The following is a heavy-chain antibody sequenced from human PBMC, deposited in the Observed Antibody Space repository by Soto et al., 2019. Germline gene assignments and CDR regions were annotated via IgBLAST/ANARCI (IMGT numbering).Heavy chain of an antibody. CDR2: IYYSGST. J-gene: IGHJ2*01. CDR1: GGSISSGGYY. D-gene: IGHD3-22*01. CDR3: AGAYDSSGYYSYWYFDL. V-gene: IGHV4-31*03. Sequence: QVQLQESGPGLVKPSQTLSLTCTVSGGSISSGGYYWSWIRQHPGKGLEWIGYIYYSGSTYYNPSLKSRVTISVDTSKNQFSLKLSSVTAADTAVYYCAGAYDSSGYYSYWYFDLWGRGTLVTVSS.